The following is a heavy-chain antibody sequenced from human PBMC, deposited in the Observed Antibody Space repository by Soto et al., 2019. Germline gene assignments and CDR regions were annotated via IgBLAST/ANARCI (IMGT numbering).Heavy chain of an antibody. CDR1: GFTFTKAW. D-gene: IGHD6-13*01. CDR2: IKSEIEGETT. V-gene: IGHV3-15*01. J-gene: IGHJ4*02. Sequence: EVQLVETGGGLVKPGEALRLSCAASGFTFTKAWMSWVRQAPGRGLEWVGHIKSEIEGETTDYAAPVKGRFTISRDDSKSRLYLQMSGLNTDDTAVYYCSTARNMMRGIDDSWGQGTLVTVSS. CDR3: STARNMMRGIDDS.